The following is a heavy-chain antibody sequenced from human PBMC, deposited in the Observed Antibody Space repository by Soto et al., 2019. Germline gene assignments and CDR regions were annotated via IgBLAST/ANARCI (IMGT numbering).Heavy chain of an antibody. CDR1: GGSISSSSYY. CDR2: IYYSGST. V-gene: IGHV4-39*01. CDR3: ARRLYYDSSGFEGGGMDV. D-gene: IGHD3-22*01. J-gene: IGHJ6*02. Sequence: QLQLQESGPGLVKPSETLSLTCTVSGGSISSSSYYWGWIRQPPGKGLEWIGSIYYSGSTYYNPSHKSLVTISVGPSKNQSSLKLSSVTAADTAVYYCARRLYYDSSGFEGGGMDVWGQGTTVTGSS.